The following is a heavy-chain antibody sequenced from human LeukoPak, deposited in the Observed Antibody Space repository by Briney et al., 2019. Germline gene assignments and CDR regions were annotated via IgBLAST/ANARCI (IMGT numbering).Heavy chain of an antibody. CDR3: ATSFGQPGF. CDR2: TNTDGSTT. V-gene: IGHV3-74*01. Sequence: PGGSLRLSCAASGFTFSSYWMYWVRQAPGKGLVWVSRTNTDGSTTTYADSVKGRFTVSRDNAKNTVFLQMTSLRGEDTAVYYCATSFGQPGFWGQGTLVTVSS. D-gene: IGHD3-16*01. J-gene: IGHJ4*02. CDR1: GFTFSSYW.